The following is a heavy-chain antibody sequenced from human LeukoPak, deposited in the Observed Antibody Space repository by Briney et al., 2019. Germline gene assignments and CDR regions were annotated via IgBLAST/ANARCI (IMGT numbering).Heavy chain of an antibody. D-gene: IGHD3-22*01. V-gene: IGHV4-34*01. CDR1: GGSFSGYY. J-gene: IGHJ3*02. CDR2: INHSGCS. CDR3: ARVSYYYDSSGYSGHDAFDI. Sequence: SETLSLTCAVYGGSFSGYYWGWIRQPPGKGLGWIGEINHSGCSYYNPSLKSRVTISVDTSKNQFSLKLSSVTAADTAVYYCARVSYYYDSSGYSGHDAFDIWGQGTMVTVSS.